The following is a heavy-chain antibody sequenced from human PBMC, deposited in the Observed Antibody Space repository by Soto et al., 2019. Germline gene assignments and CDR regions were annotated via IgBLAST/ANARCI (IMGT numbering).Heavy chain of an antibody. CDR2: INHTGGS. Sequence: LSGGLGVTCAVYGGALNGYYWNWVRQPPGKGLEWIGGINHTGGSHYNPSLKSRVTMSVDTSKNQFSLRLSSVPAADTAIYYCATLITVFGLLIPPCAPWGQGTQVTV. CDR1: GGALNGYY. V-gene: IGHV4-34*01. D-gene: IGHD3-3*01. J-gene: IGHJ5*02. CDR3: ATLITVFGLLIPPCAP.